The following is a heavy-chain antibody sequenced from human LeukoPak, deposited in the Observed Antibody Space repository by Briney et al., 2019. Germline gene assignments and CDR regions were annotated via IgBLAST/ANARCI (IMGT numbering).Heavy chain of an antibody. CDR1: GFTFSSYE. CDR2: IKSKTDGGTT. J-gene: IGHJ4*02. Sequence: GGSLRLSCAASGFTFSSYEMNWVRQAAGKGLEWAGRIKSKTDGGTTDYAAPVKGRITISRDDSTNTLHLQMNSLKTEDTAVYYCTTSLAGAVTAVYPFDNWGQGTLVTVSS. CDR3: TTSLAGAVTAVYPFDN. V-gene: IGHV3-15*01. D-gene: IGHD2-21*02.